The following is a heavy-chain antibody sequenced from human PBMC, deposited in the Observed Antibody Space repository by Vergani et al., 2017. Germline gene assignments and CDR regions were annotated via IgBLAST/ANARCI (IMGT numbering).Heavy chain of an antibody. V-gene: IGHV1-69*04. CDR3: AREGCSGGSCYSYYYGMDV. CDR1: GGTISSHA. CDR2: IIPIFGIA. Sequence: QVQLVQSGAEVKKPGSSVKVSCKASGGTISSHAISWVRQAPGQGFEWMGRIIPIFGIANYAQKFQGRVTITADKSTSTAYMELSSLRSEDTAVYYCAREGCSGGSCYSYYYGMDVWGQGTTVTVSS. D-gene: IGHD2-15*01. J-gene: IGHJ6*02.